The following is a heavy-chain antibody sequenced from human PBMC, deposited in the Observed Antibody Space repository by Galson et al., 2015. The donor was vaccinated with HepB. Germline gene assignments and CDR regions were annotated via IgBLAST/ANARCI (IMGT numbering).Heavy chain of an antibody. J-gene: IGHJ4*02. Sequence: SVKVSCKASGGTFSSYAISWVRQAPGQGLEWMGGIIPIFGTANYAQKFQGRVTITADESTSTAYMELSSLRSEDTAVYYCARDGYYDSSGASVLALFDYWGQGTLVTVSS. CDR1: GGTFSSYA. CDR2: IIPIFGTA. V-gene: IGHV1-69*13. D-gene: IGHD3-22*01. CDR3: ARDGYYDSSGASVLALFDY.